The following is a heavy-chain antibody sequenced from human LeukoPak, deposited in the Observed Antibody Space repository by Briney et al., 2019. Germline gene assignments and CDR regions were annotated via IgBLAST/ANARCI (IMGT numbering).Heavy chain of an antibody. Sequence: PSETLSLTCTVSGGSISTYYWSWIRQPPGKGLEFIGYIYYSGNTNYNPSLKSRVTISIDTSKNQFSLKLRSVTAADTAVYYCARVGSGSFDYWGQGTLVTVPS. CDR2: IYYSGNT. CDR3: ARVGSGSFDY. CDR1: GGSISTYY. J-gene: IGHJ4*02. D-gene: IGHD6-19*01. V-gene: IGHV4-59*01.